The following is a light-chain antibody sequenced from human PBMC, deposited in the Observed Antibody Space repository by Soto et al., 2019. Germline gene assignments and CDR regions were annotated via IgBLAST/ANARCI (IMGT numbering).Light chain of an antibody. CDR2: DAS. J-gene: IGKJ1*01. Sequence: DIQMTQSPSTLSASVGDRVTITCRASQSISSWLAWYQQKPGKAPKLLIYDASSLESGVPSRFSGSGSGTELTITISSLQSDDCETYYCQQYNSYPWTFGQGTKVDIK. CDR3: QQYNSYPWT. CDR1: QSISSW. V-gene: IGKV1-5*01.